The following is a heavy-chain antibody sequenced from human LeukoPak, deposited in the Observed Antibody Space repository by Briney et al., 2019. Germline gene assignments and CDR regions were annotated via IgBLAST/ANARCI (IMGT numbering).Heavy chain of an antibody. J-gene: IGHJ4*02. CDR3: ASSGSYRFDY. D-gene: IGHD1-26*01. CDR1: GFTFSSYG. CDR2: IWYDGSNK. Sequence: GGSLRLSCAASGFTFSSYGMHWVRQAPGKGLEWVAVIWYDGSNKYYADSVKGRFTISRDNSKNTLYLQMNSLRAEDTAVYYCASSGSYRFDYWGQGTLATVSS. V-gene: IGHV3-33*01.